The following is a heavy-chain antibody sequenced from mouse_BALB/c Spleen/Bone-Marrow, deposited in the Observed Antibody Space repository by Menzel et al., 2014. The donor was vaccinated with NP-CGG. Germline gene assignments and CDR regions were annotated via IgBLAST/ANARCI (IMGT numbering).Heavy chain of an antibody. Sequence: LKECGPELVKPGSSVKMSCKTSGYSFTDYTIHWVKQSHGKSLEWIGDFNPNNGGTDYNQKFQDKATLTVDKSSRTAFMEFRSLTFEDSAVYYCARARWYDYWGQGTTLTVSS. J-gene: IGHJ2*01. V-gene: IGHV1-22*01. CDR3: ARARWYDY. D-gene: IGHD1-1*02. CDR1: GYSFTDYT. CDR2: FNPNNGGT.